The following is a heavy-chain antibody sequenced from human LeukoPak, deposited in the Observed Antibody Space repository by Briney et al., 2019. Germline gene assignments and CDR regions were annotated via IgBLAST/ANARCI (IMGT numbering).Heavy chain of an antibody. J-gene: IGHJ4*01. D-gene: IGHD6-19*01. Sequence: GGSLRLSCAASGFTFSNSAMSWVRQAPGKGLEWVSTRGSGITTYYADSVKGRFTISRDNSKNTLYLQTNTLRAEDSALYYCAKGIYSSGWSYFDYWGHGTLVTVSS. V-gene: IGHV3-23*01. CDR2: RGSGITT. CDR3: AKGIYSSGWSYFDY. CDR1: GFTFSNSA.